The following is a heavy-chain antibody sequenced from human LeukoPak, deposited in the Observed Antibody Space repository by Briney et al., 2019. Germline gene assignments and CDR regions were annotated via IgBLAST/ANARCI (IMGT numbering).Heavy chain of an antibody. V-gene: IGHV3-21*04. CDR3: AKDYKRGYSYGLSGYFDY. Sequence: GGSLRLSCAASGFTFSSYSMNWVRQAPGKGLEWVSSISSSSSYIYYADSVKGRFTISRDNSKNTLYLQMNSLRAEDTAVYYCAKDYKRGYSYGLSGYFDYWGQGTLVTVSS. D-gene: IGHD5-18*01. CDR1: GFTFSSYS. J-gene: IGHJ4*02. CDR2: ISSSSSYI.